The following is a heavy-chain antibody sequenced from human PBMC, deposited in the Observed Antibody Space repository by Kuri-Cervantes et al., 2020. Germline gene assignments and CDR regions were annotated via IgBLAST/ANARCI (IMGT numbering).Heavy chain of an antibody. CDR1: GFTFSSYA. Sequence: GESLKISCAASGFTFSSYAMHWVRQAPGKGLEWVAVISYDGSNKYYADSVKGRFTISRDNSKNTLYLQMNSLRAEDTAIYYCATEWWATPEYWGQGTLVTVSS. V-gene: IGHV3-30-3*01. CDR3: ATEWWATPEY. J-gene: IGHJ4*02. CDR2: ISYDGSNK. D-gene: IGHD2-15*01.